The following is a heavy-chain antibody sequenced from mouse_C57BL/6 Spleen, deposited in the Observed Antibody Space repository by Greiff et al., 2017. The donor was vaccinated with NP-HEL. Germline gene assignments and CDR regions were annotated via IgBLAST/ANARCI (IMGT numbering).Heavy chain of an antibody. CDR2: IHPNSGST. V-gene: IGHV1-64*01. CDR1: GYTFTSYW. Sequence: QVQLKQSGAELVKPGASVKLSCKASGYTFTSYWMHWVKQRPGQGLEWIGMIHPNSGSTNYNEKFKSKATLTVDKSSSTAYMQLSSLTSEDSAVYYCAREGSSYEGWFAYWGQGTLVTVSA. D-gene: IGHD1-1*01. J-gene: IGHJ3*01. CDR3: AREGSSYEGWFAY.